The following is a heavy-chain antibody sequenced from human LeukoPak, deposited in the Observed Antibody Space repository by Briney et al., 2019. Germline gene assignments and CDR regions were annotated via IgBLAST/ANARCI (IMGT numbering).Heavy chain of an antibody. CDR2: IYYGGST. D-gene: IGHD4-17*01. J-gene: IGHJ4*02. CDR1: GSSISGYY. V-gene: IGHV4-59*08. Sequence: PSETLSLTCTVSGSSISGYYWSWIRQPPGKGLEWIGYIYYGGSTYYNPSLKSRVTISVDTSKNQFSLKLSSVTAADTAVYYCASQGLTTVTTLYYFDYWGQGTLVTVSS. CDR3: ASQGLTTVTTLYYFDY.